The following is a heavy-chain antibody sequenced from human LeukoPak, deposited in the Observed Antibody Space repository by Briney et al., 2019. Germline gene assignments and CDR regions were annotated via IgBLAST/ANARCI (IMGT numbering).Heavy chain of an antibody. V-gene: IGHV1-69*01. CDR2: IIPIFGTA. J-gene: IGHJ6*04. D-gene: IGHD3-10*01. CDR3: ARALSTMVRGVYYYYGMDV. CDR1: GGTFSSDA. Sequence: GSSVKVSCKASGGTFSSDAISWVRQAPGQGLEWMGGIIPIFGTANYAQKFQGRVTITADESTSTAYMELSSLRSEDTAVYYCARALSTMVRGVYYYYGMDVWGKGTTVTVSS.